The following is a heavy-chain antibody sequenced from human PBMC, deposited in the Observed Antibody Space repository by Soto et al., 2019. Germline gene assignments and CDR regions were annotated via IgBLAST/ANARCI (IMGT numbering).Heavy chain of an antibody. CDR2: ISYDGSNK. CDR3: ARGERYSSGWYRGDYYYGMDV. J-gene: IGHJ6*02. CDR1: GFTFSSYA. V-gene: IGHV3-30-3*01. D-gene: IGHD6-19*01. Sequence: VQLVESGGGVVQPGRSLRLSCAASGFTFSSYAMHWVRQAPGKGLEWVAVISYDGSNKYYADSVKGRFTISRDNSKNTLYLQMNSLRAEDTAVYYCARGERYSSGWYRGDYYYGMDVWGQGTTVTVSS.